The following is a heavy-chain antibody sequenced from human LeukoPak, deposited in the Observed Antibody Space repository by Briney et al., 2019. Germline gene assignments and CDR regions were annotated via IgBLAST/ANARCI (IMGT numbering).Heavy chain of an antibody. CDR2: ISGSGGGT. Sequence: GGSLRVSCGASGFTFSSYAVSWVRQARGKGLEWVSAISGSGGGTYYADSVKGRFTISRDNSKNTVYLQMNSLSTEDTAVYYCAKTTTGYSSGRYPGWPVDCWGQGTLVTVSS. V-gene: IGHV3-23*01. CDR3: AKTTTGYSSGRYPGWPVDC. J-gene: IGHJ4*02. CDR1: GFTFSSYA. D-gene: IGHD6-19*01.